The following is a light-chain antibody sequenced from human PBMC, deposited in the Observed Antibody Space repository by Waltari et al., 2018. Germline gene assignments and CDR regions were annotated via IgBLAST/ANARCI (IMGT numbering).Light chain of an antibody. J-gene: IGKJ1*01. CDR3: QQYGSSWWT. CDR1: QSVSSSY. V-gene: IGKV3-20*01. Sequence: EIVLTQSPGTLSLSPGERATLSCRASQSVSSSYLAWYQQQPGQAPRLLIDGASSRATGIPERFSGSGSGTDFTLTISRLEPEDFAVYYCQQYGSSWWTFGQGTKVEIK. CDR2: GAS.